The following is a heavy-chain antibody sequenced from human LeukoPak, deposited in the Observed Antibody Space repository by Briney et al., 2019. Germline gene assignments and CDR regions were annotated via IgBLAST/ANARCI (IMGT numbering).Heavy chain of an antibody. Sequence: PGGSLRLSCAASGFTFDDYAMHWVRLAPGKGLEWVSGISWNSGSIGYADSVKGRFTTSRDNAKNSLYLQMNSLRAEDTAFYYCAKYDFWSGLDYWGQGTLVTVSS. CDR1: GFTFDDYA. CDR2: ISWNSGSI. V-gene: IGHV3-9*01. CDR3: AKYDFWSGLDY. J-gene: IGHJ4*02. D-gene: IGHD3-3*01.